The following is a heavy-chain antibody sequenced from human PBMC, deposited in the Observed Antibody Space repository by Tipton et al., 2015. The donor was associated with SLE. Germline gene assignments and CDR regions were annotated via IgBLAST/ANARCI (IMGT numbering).Heavy chain of an antibody. Sequence: TLSLTCTVSGGSISSGSYYWSWIRQPAGKGLEWIGYIYTSGSTNYNPSLKSRVTISVDTSKNQFSLKLSSVTAADTAVYYCARAGAPYTILEGAMDVWGKGTTVTVSS. D-gene: IGHD3-3*01. V-gene: IGHV4-61*09. CDR2: IYTSGST. CDR3: ARAGAPYTILEGAMDV. J-gene: IGHJ6*03. CDR1: GGSISSGSYY.